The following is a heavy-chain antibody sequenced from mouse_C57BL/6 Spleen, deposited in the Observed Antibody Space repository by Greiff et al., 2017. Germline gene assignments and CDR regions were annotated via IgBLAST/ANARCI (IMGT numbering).Heavy chain of an antibody. CDR1: GYTFTSYG. CDR2: IYPRSGNT. V-gene: IGHV1-81*01. CDR3: ARRDDYDSYAMDY. Sequence: QVHVKQSGAELARPGASVKLSCKASGYTFTSYGISWVKQRTGQGLEWIGEIYPRSGNTYYNEKFKGKATLTADKSSSTAYMELRSLTSEDSAVYFCARRDDYDSYAMDYWGQGTSVTVSS. J-gene: IGHJ4*01. D-gene: IGHD2-4*01.